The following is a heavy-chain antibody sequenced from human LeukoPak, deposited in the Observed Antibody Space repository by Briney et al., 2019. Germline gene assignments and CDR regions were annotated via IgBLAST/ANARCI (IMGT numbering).Heavy chain of an antibody. D-gene: IGHD2/OR15-2a*01. CDR1: GGTFSSYA. Sequence: SVKVSCKASGGTFSSYAISWVRQAPGQGLEWMGGIIPIFGTANYAQKFQGRVTITADKSTSTAYMELSSLRSEDTAVYYCARVVLHEYYYYYYYMDVWGKGTTVTVSS. J-gene: IGHJ6*03. CDR2: IIPIFGTA. V-gene: IGHV1-69*06. CDR3: ARVVLHEYYYYYYYMDV.